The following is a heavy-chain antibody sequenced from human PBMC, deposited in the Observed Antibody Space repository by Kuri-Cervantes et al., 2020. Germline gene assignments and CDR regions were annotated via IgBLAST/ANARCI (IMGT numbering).Heavy chain of an antibody. J-gene: IGHJ6*02. Sequence: ASVKVSCKASGYTFTGYYMHWVRQAPGQGLEWMGWINPNSGGTNYAQKFQGRVTMTRDTSISTAYMELSRLRSDDTAVYYCARVAAAAGIGGMDGWGQGTTVTVSS. CDR3: ARVAAAAGIGGMDG. CDR1: GYTFTGYY. V-gene: IGHV1-2*02. D-gene: IGHD6-13*01. CDR2: INPNSGGT.